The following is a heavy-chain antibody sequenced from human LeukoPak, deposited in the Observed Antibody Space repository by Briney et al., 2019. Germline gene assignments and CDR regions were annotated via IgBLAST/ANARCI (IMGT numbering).Heavy chain of an antibody. Sequence: GGSLRLSCAASGFTFRTYWMHWVRQSPGKGLVWVSRINTDGSTTNYADSVKGRFTVSRDNAKNTLFLQMNSLRAEDTAVYYCARDHYGSATAYWGQGTLVTVSA. V-gene: IGHV3-74*01. D-gene: IGHD1-26*01. J-gene: IGHJ4*02. CDR3: ARDHYGSATAY. CDR1: GFTFRTYW. CDR2: INTDGSTT.